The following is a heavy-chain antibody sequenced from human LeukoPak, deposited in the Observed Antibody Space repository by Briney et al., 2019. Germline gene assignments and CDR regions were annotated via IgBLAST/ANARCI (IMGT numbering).Heavy chain of an antibody. CDR2: ISGSGGST. Sequence: PGGSLRLSCAASGFTFSSYAMSWVRQAPGKGLEWVSAISGSGGSTYYADSVKGRFTISRDNSKNTLYLQMNSLRAEDTAVYYCAKSSGYSGSYSADYWGQGTLVTVS. J-gene: IGHJ4*02. D-gene: IGHD1-26*01. CDR1: GFTFSSYA. V-gene: IGHV3-23*01. CDR3: AKSSGYSGSYSADY.